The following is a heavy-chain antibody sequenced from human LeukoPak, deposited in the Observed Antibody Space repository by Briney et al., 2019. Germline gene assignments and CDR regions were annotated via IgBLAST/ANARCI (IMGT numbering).Heavy chain of an antibody. CDR1: GGSISSSSYY. CDR2: INHSGST. Sequence: PSETLSLTCTVSGGSISSSSYYWGWIRQPPGKGLEWIGEINHSGSTNYNPSLKSRVTISVDTSKNQFSLKLSSVTAADTAVYYCARGRVTMVRGTKPGYGYYFDYWGQGTLVTVSS. D-gene: IGHD3-10*01. V-gene: IGHV4-39*07. CDR3: ARGRVTMVRGTKPGYGYYFDY. J-gene: IGHJ4*02.